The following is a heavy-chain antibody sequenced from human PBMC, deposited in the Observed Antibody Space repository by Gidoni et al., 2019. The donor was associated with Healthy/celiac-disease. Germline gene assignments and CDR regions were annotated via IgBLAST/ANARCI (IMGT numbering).Heavy chain of an antibody. CDR2: IYYSGST. V-gene: IGHV4-39*01. J-gene: IGHJ4*02. CDR1: GGSISSSSYH. D-gene: IGHD7-27*01. CDR3: ARYVTGHFDY. Sequence: QLQLQESGPGLVKPSETLSLTCTVAGGSISSSSYHWGWIRQPPGKGLEWIGSIYYSGSTYYNPSLKSRVTISVDTSKNQFSLKLSSVTAADTAVYYCARYVTGHFDYWGQGTLVTVSS.